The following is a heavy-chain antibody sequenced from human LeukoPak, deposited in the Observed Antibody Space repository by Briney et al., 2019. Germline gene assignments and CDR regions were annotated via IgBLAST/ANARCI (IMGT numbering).Heavy chain of an antibody. CDR1: GYTFTSYD. CDR2: MNPNSGNT. CDR3: ARDPEIHCSGGSCSGVRAFDI. Sequence: ASVKVSCKTSGYTFTSYDINWVRQATGQGLEWMGWMNPNSGNTGYAQKFQGRVTMTRNTSISTAYMELSSLRSEDTAVYYCARDPEIHCSGGSCSGVRAFDIWGQGTMVTVSS. J-gene: IGHJ3*02. D-gene: IGHD2-15*01. V-gene: IGHV1-8*01.